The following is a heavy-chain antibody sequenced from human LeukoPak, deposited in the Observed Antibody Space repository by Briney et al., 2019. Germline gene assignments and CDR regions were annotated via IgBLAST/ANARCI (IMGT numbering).Heavy chain of an antibody. CDR1: GYIFTSYW. D-gene: IGHD6-13*01. J-gene: IGHJ4*02. Sequence: GASLQISCKGSGYIFTSYWIGWVRQLPGKGLEWMGIIYPGESDTRYSPSSQGQVTISADKSISTAYLQWSSLKASDTAMYYCARQRGYSSDYWGQGTLVTVSS. CDR3: ARQRGYSSDY. V-gene: IGHV5-51*01. CDR2: IYPGESDT.